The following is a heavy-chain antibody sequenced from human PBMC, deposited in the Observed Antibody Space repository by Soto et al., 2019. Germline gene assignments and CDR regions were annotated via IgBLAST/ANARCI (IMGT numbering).Heavy chain of an antibody. CDR2: ISSNGGST. Sequence: EVQLVESGGGLVQPGGSLRLSCSASGFTFGSYAMHWVRQAPGKGLEYVSAISSNGGSTYYADSVKGRFTISRDNSKNTLYLQMSSLRAEDTAVYYCAETKRAYYYYGMDVWGQGTTVTVSS. D-gene: IGHD4-17*01. V-gene: IGHV3-64D*06. CDR3: AETKRAYYYYGMDV. CDR1: GFTFGSYA. J-gene: IGHJ6*02.